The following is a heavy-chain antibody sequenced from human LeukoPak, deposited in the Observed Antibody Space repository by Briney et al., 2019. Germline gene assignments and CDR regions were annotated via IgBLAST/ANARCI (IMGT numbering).Heavy chain of an antibody. CDR2: VSVGGGST. Sequence: GGSLRLPCAASGFTFSRFTMSWVRQAPGKGLEWVSVVSVGGGSTFYADSARGRFTISRDDSKNMLFLQMNSLRAEDTAIYYCVSHSRMQIRTDFEYWGQGTLVTVSS. D-gene: IGHD2-15*01. CDR1: GFTFSRFT. V-gene: IGHV3-23*01. J-gene: IGHJ4*02. CDR3: VSHSRMQIRTDFEY.